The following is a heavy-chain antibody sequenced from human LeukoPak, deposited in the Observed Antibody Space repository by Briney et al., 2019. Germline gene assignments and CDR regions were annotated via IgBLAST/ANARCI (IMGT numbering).Heavy chain of an antibody. Sequence: PTGGSLRLSCAASGFTFNNYWMGWVRQAPGKGLEWVANIKEDGSEKNYVDSVKGRFTISRDNAKNSLYLQMSSLRAADTAVYYCARVVAASVWRSYGSYYYYYYMDVWGKGTTVTVSS. CDR3: ARVVAASVWRSYGSYYYYYYMDV. V-gene: IGHV3-7*01. D-gene: IGHD3-16*01. CDR2: IKEDGSEK. CDR1: GFTFNNYW. J-gene: IGHJ6*03.